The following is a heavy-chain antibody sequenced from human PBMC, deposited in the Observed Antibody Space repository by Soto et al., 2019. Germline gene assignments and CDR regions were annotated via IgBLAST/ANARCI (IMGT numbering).Heavy chain of an antibody. D-gene: IGHD5-12*01. J-gene: IGHJ4*02. CDR3: AKEMLASISRPFDS. V-gene: IGHV3-23*01. Sequence: EVQLLESGGGLVQPGGSPRLSCAASGFTFINYGMRWVRQAPGKGLEWVATINGRGYNSYYADSVKGRFTISRDNSKNTLFLQMNSLRAEDTAIYYCAKEMLASISRPFDSWGQGTLVTVSS. CDR2: INGRGYNS. CDR1: GFTFINYG.